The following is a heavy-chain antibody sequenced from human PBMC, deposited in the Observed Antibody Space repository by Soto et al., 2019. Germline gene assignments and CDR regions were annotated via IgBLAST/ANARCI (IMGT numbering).Heavy chain of an antibody. CDR3: ASSMTTVPTTLRDYYYYYMYV. CDR1: GFTVSSNY. V-gene: IGHV3-66*01. CDR2: IYSGGST. Sequence: EVQLVESGGGLVQPGGSLRLSCAASGFTVSSNYMSWVRQAPGKGLEWVSVIYSGGSTYYADSVKGRFTISRDNSKNTLYLQMNSLRAEDTAVYYCASSMTTVPTTLRDYYYYYMYVWGKGTTVTVSS. D-gene: IGHD4-17*01. J-gene: IGHJ6*03.